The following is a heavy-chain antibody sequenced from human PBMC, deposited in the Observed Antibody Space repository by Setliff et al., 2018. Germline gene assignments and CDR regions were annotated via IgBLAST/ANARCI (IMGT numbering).Heavy chain of an antibody. V-gene: IGHV1-18*01. Sequence: GASVKVSCKASGYSLNTYGISWVRQAPGQGLEWMGWISGYNGFIIYAQKFQGRVTMTTDTSTNTAYMELRSLRSDDTAMYYCTRAAREVVVPPCQKRNDYWGQGTLVTVSS. CDR3: TRAAREVVVPPCQKRNDY. CDR1: GYSLNTYG. D-gene: IGHD2-2*01. CDR2: ISGYNGFI. J-gene: IGHJ4*02.